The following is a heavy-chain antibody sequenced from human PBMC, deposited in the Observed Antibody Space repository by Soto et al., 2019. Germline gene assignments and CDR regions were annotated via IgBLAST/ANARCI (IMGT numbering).Heavy chain of an antibody. D-gene: IGHD1-1*01. CDR1: GFTFSSYA. CDR2: ISYDGSNK. V-gene: IGHV3-30-3*01. Sequence: LRLSCAASGFTFSSYAMHWVRQAPGKGLEWVAVISYDGSNKYYADSVKGRFTISRDNSKNTLYLQMNSLRAEDTAVYYCARPNLDDAFDIWGQGTLVTVSS. J-gene: IGHJ3*02. CDR3: ARPNLDDAFDI.